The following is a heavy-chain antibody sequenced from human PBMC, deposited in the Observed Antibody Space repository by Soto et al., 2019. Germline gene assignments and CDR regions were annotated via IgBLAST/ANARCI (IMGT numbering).Heavy chain of an antibody. J-gene: IGHJ3*02. CDR2: INPNSGGT. CDR3: AREAKLQLRGSDAFDI. V-gene: IGHV1-2*02. D-gene: IGHD1-7*01. Sequence: VQLVQSGAEVKKPGASVKVSCKASESTFNAYYIHWVRQAPGQGLEWMGWINPNSGGTHYAQKFQGRVTMTRDTSINTAYMELSSLKSDDTAVHYCAREAKLQLRGSDAFDIWGQGTMVTVSS. CDR1: ESTFNAYY.